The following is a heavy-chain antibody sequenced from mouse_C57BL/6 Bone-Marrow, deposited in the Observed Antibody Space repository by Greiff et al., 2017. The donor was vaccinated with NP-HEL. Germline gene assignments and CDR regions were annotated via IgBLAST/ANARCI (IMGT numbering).Heavy chain of an antibody. D-gene: IGHD3-2*02. CDR3: ARGDSSGYLAY. Sequence: VQLQESGPELVKPGASVKLSCKASGYTFTSYDINWVKQRPGPGLEWIGWIYPRDGSTKYNEKFKGKATLTVDTSSSTAYMELHSLTSEDSAVYFCARGDSSGYLAYWGQGTLVTVSA. V-gene: IGHV1-85*01. J-gene: IGHJ3*01. CDR2: IYPRDGST. CDR1: GYTFTSYD.